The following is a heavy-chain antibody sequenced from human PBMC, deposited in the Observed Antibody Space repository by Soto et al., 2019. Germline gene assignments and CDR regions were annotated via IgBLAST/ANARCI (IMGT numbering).Heavy chain of an antibody. CDR1: GFTFSSYY. J-gene: IGHJ3*02. D-gene: IGHD2-2*01. CDR3: AREVGDCSSTSCYVSAFDI. CDR2: IGTAGDT. V-gene: IGHV3-13*01. Sequence: GVSLRLSCAASGFTFSSYYMHWVRQATGKGLEWVSAIGTAGDTYYPGSVKGRFTISRENAKNSLYLQMNSLRAEDTAVYYCAREVGDCSSTSCYVSAFDIWGQGTMVTVSS.